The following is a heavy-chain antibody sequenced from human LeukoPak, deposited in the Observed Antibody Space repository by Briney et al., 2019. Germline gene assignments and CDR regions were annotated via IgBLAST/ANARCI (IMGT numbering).Heavy chain of an antibody. CDR3: ARGGPNYYDSSGYYLGY. J-gene: IGHJ4*02. D-gene: IGHD3-22*01. CDR2: INPSGGST. V-gene: IGHV1-46*01. CDR1: GYTFTSYY. Sequence: ASVKVSCKASGYTFTSYYMHWVRQAPGQGLEWMEIINPSGGSTSYAQKFQGRVTMTRDTSTSTVYMELSSLRSEDTAVYYCARGGPNYYDSSGYYLGYWGQGTLVTVSS.